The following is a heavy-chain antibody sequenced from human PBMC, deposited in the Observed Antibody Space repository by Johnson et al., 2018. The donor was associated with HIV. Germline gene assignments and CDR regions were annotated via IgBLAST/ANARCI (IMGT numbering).Heavy chain of an antibody. CDR1: EFTFSAFG. CDR2: ISYDGTNK. D-gene: IGHD4-17*01. V-gene: IGHV3-30*03. J-gene: IGHJ3*02. Sequence: QVQLVESGGGVVQPGRSLRLSCAASEFTFSAFGMHWVRQAPGKGLEWVGVISYDGTNKYYADSVKGRFSISRDNAKNSLFLQMNSLRAEDTALYYCARVNGDHGAFDIWGQGTMVTVSS. CDR3: ARVNGDHGAFDI.